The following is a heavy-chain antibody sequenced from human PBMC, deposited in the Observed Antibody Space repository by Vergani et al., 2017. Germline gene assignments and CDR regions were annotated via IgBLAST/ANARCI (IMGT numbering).Heavy chain of an antibody. CDR1: GFSFPGYA. CDR3: TRHWAVVAANNWFDP. V-gene: IGHV3-23*01. CDR2: VSGSSATP. J-gene: IGHJ5*02. D-gene: IGHD2-15*01. Sequence: EVQLLESGGGLVQPGGSLRLSCEASGFSFPGYAMSWVRQAPGKGLEWVSSVSGSSATPYYADSVKGRFIISRDNSKNTLHLQMNSLRADDTAVYYCTRHWAVVAANNWFDPWGHGTLVTVSS.